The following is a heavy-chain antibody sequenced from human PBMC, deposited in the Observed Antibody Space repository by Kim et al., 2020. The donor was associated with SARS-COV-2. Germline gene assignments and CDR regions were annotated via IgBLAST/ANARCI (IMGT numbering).Heavy chain of an antibody. V-gene: IGHV4-59*10. J-gene: IGHJ4*02. Sequence: YNRSLKSRVTMSGDTSKHQFSLQRSSVTAADTAVYYCARYSSSWYSAFDYWGQGTLVTVSS. CDR3: ARYSSSWYSAFDY. D-gene: IGHD6-13*01.